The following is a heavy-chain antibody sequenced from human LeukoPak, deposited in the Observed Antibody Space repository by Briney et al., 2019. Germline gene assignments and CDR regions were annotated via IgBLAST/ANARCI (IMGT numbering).Heavy chain of an antibody. CDR2: ISHIGST. J-gene: IGHJ3*02. CDR3: ARDRISINALDM. Sequence: SETLSLTCAVYGGSFSGYYLTWLRQPPGKGLEWIGYISHIGSTNYNPSLKSRLTISVDTSKNQFSLKLTSVTAADTAVYYCARDRISINALDMWGQGTMVTVSS. V-gene: IGHV4-59*01. D-gene: IGHD1-14*01. CDR1: GGSFSGYY.